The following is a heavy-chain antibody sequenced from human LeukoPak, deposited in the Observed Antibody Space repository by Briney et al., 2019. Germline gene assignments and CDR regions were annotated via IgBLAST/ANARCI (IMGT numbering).Heavy chain of an antibody. Sequence: GRSLRLSCAASRFTFSNYAMHWVRQAPSKGLEWVAVISSDGGHKSYADSVKGRFSISRDSSKKTLYLQLSGLRVEDTAVYYCARDPGYCTSHSCTTYFDYWGQGTLVTVSS. CDR1: RFTFSNYA. CDR2: ISSDGGHK. D-gene: IGHD2-2*01. J-gene: IGHJ4*02. CDR3: ARDPGYCTSHSCTTYFDY. V-gene: IGHV3-30*04.